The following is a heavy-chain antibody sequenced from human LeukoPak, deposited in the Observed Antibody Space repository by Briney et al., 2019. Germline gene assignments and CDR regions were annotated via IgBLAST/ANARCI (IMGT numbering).Heavy chain of an antibody. J-gene: IGHJ4*02. CDR3: ASDRSGRGYSYGYGGFGY. CDR1: GGTFSSYA. Sequence: GASVKVSCKASGGTFSSYAISWVRQAPGQGLEWMGGIIPIFGTANYAQKFQGRVTITADESTSTAYMELSSLRSEDTAVHYCASDRSGRGYSYGYGGFGYWGQGTLVTVSS. D-gene: IGHD5-18*01. V-gene: IGHV1-69*13. CDR2: IIPIFGTA.